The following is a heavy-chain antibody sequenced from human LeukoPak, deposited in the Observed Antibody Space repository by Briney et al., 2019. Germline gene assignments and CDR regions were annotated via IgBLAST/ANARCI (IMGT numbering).Heavy chain of an antibody. CDR1: GFIFRTYG. D-gene: IGHD1-26*01. V-gene: IGHV3-33*01. CDR2: MWYDGSKE. Sequence: PGGSLRLSCAASGFIFRTYGMHWVRQAPGKGLEWVAGMWYDGSKEDYADSVKGRFTISRDMSKNTLNLQMNSLRVEDTAMFYCARDLSFGSLDFRGQGTLVTVSS. J-gene: IGHJ4*02. CDR3: ARDLSFGSLDF.